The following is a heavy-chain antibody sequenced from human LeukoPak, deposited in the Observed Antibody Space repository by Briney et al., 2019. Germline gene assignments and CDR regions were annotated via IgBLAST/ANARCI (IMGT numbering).Heavy chain of an antibody. CDR1: GFTFSSYA. J-gene: IGHJ4*02. V-gene: IGHV3-23*01. CDR2: ISGSGGGT. Sequence: GGSLRLSCAASGFTFSSYAMSWVRQAPGKGLEWVSSISGSGGGTYYADSVKGRFTISRDNSKNTLYLQMNSLRAEDTAVYYCAKDGLRATMVRSVNYFGYWGQGTLVTVSS. D-gene: IGHD3-10*01. CDR3: AKDGLRATMVRSVNYFGY.